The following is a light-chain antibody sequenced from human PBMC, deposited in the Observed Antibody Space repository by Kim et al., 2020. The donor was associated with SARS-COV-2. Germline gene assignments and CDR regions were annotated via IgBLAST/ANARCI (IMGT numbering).Light chain of an antibody. J-gene: IGLJ1*01. CDR3: QAWDSSALV. CDR1: KLGDKY. CDR2: QDS. Sequence: GSPGQTASITCSGDKLGDKYACWYQQKPGQSPVLVIYQDSKRPSGIPERFSGSNSGNTATLTISGTQAMDEADYYCQAWDSSALVFGTGTKVTVL. V-gene: IGLV3-1*01.